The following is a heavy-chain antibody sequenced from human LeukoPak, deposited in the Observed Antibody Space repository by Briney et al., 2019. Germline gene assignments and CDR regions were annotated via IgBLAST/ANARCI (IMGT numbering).Heavy chain of an antibody. CDR3: ARGVGLLGSNLDY. V-gene: IGHV4-59*01. CDR2: IYYSGST. CDR1: GGSISSYY. J-gene: IGHJ4*02. Sequence: PSETLSLTCTVSGGSISSYYWSWIREPPGKGLEWMGCIYYSGSTDYNPSIKSRVTISVDTSKKQFSLKLSSVTAADTAVYYCARGVGLLGSNLDYWGQGTLVTVST.